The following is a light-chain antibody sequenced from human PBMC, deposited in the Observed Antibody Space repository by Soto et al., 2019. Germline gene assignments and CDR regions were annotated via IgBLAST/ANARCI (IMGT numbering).Light chain of an antibody. CDR3: QQYNNWPRT. Sequence: EIVMTQSPATLSVSPGERATLSCRASQSVGTNLAWYQQKPGQAPRLLIYGASTRATVIPARFSGSGSGTEFTLTISRLQSEDFAVYYCQQYNNWPRTFGQGNKVEIK. V-gene: IGKV3-15*01. CDR2: GAS. CDR1: QSVGTN. J-gene: IGKJ1*01.